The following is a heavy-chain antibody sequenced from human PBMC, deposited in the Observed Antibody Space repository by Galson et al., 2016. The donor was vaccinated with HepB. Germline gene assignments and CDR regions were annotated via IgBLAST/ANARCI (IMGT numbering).Heavy chain of an antibody. Sequence: TLSLTCTVSGGSISSGDYYWSWIRQPPGKGLEWIGYIYYSGSTYYNPSLKSRVTISVDTSKNQSSRKLSSVTAADTAVYYCARGGKYCSGGNCYYYFYYGMDVWGKGTTVTVSS. CDR3: ARGGKYCSGGNCYYYFYYGMDV. V-gene: IGHV4-30-4*01. CDR1: GGSISSGDYY. D-gene: IGHD2-15*01. CDR2: IYYSGST. J-gene: IGHJ6*04.